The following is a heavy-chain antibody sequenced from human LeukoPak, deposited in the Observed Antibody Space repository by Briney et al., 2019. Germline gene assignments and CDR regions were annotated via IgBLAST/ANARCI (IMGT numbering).Heavy chain of an antibody. CDR2: IHYSGST. Sequence: PSETLSLTCTVSGGSIGSYYWSWIRQPPGKGLEWIGYIHYSGSTNHNPSLKSRVTISIDMSKNQISLRLTSVTAADTAVYYCAGYGNYWDWYFDLWGRGTLVTVSS. CDR1: GGSIGSYY. V-gene: IGHV4-59*01. D-gene: IGHD4-11*01. CDR3: AGYGNYWDWYFDL. J-gene: IGHJ2*01.